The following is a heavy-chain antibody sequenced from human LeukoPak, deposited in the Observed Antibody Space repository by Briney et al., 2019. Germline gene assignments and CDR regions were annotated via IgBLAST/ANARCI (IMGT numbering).Heavy chain of an antibody. J-gene: IGHJ3*02. D-gene: IGHD6-13*01. CDR1: GFTFSSYW. Sequence: GGSLRLSCAASGFTFSSYWMSWARQAPGKGLEWVANIKQDGSEKYYVDSVKGRFTISRDNAKNSLYLQMNSLRAEDTAVYYCARGKRAADDAFDIWGQGTMVTVSS. CDR3: ARGKRAADDAFDI. V-gene: IGHV3-7*01. CDR2: IKQDGSEK.